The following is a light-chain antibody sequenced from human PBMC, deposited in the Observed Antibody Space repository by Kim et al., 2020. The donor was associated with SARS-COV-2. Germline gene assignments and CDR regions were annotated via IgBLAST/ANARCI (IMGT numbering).Light chain of an antibody. CDR3: QQLASYPLT. J-gene: IGKJ4*01. CDR1: QGISSY. Sequence: DIQLTQSPPFLSASVGDRVTITCRASQGISSYLAWYQQTPGKAPKLLIYGASTLRSGVPSRFSGSGSGTGFTLTISSLQPEDFATYSCQQLASYPLTFGGGTKVDIK. CDR2: GAS. V-gene: IGKV1-9*01.